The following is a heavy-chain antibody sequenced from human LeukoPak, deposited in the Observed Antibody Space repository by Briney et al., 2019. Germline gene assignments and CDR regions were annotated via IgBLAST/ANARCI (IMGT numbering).Heavy chain of an antibody. Sequence: ASVKVSCKASGYTFTSYDINWVRQGTGQGLEWMGWMNPKSGNTGNAQKFQGRVTMTRDTSISTAYMELSSLRAEDTAVYYCAREVEGVVVVWGKGTTVTVSS. J-gene: IGHJ6*04. CDR2: MNPKSGNT. V-gene: IGHV1-8*01. D-gene: IGHD2-2*01. CDR1: GYTFTSYD. CDR3: AREVEGVVVV.